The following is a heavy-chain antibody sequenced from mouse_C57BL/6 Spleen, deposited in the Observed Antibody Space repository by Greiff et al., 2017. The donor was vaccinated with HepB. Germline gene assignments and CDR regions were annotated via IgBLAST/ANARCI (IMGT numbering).Heavy chain of an antibody. CDR3: ARKGYYYGSSYDYAMDY. Sequence: QVQLQQPGAELVKPGASVKMSCKASGYTFTSYWITWVKQRPGQGLEWIGDIYPGSGSTNYNEKFKSKATLTVDTSSSTAYMQLSSLTSEDSAVYYCARKGYYYGSSYDYAMDYWGQGTSVTVSS. CDR2: IYPGSGST. V-gene: IGHV1-55*01. J-gene: IGHJ4*01. CDR1: GYTFTSYW. D-gene: IGHD1-1*01.